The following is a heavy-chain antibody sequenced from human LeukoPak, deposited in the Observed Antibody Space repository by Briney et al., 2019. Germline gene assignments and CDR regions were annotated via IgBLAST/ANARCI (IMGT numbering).Heavy chain of an antibody. CDR3: ARDTVGWNYYGLDV. J-gene: IGHJ6*02. CDR1: GFTFSSYW. CDR2: INSDGSTT. V-gene: IGHV3-74*01. D-gene: IGHD1-26*01. Sequence: GGSLRLSCAASGFTFSSYWMYWVRQAPGKGLVWVSRINSDGSTTSYADSVKGRFTISRDNAKNTLYLQMNSLRADDTAVYYCARDTVGWNYYGLDVWGPGTTVTVSS.